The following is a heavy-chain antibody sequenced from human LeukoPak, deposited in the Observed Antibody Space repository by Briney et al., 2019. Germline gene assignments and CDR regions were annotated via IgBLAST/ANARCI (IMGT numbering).Heavy chain of an antibody. J-gene: IGHJ4*02. D-gene: IGHD6-19*01. Sequence: GASVKVSCKASGYTFTSYDINWVRQATGQGLEWMGWMNPNSGNTGYAQKFQGRVTITRNTSISTAYMELSSLRSEDTAVYYCARDRSGSGWYQNWGQGTLVTVSS. V-gene: IGHV1-8*03. CDR1: GYTFTSYD. CDR2: MNPNSGNT. CDR3: ARDRSGSGWYQN.